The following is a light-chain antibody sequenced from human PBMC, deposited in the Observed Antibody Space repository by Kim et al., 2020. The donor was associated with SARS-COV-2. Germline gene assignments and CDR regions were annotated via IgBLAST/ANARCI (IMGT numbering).Light chain of an antibody. CDR1: QSVSSS. V-gene: IGKV3-11*01. CDR2: DAS. CDR3: QQRSNWPRLT. Sequence: SPGERAALSCRASQSVSSSLAWYQQKPGRTPRLLIYDASNRATGIPARFSGSGSGTDFTLTISSLEPEDFAVYYCQQRSNWPRLTFGGGTKVDIK. J-gene: IGKJ4*01.